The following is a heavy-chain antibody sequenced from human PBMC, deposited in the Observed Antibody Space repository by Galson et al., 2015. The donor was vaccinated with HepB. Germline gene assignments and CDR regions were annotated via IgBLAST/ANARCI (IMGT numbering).Heavy chain of an antibody. D-gene: IGHD3-3*01. CDR2: INPNSGGT. CDR1: GYTFTGYY. J-gene: IGHJ6*02. Sequence: GYTFTGYYMHWVRQAPGQGLEWMGRINPNSGGTNYAQKFQGRVTMTRDTSISTAYMELSSLRSEDTAVYYCARARVLRFLEWSESQYGMDVWGQGTTVTVSS. CDR3: ARARVLRFLEWSESQYGMDV. V-gene: IGHV1-2*06.